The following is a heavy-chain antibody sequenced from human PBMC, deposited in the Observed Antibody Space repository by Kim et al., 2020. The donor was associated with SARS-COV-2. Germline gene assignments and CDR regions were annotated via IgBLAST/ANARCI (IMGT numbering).Heavy chain of an antibody. D-gene: IGHD6-13*01. Sequence: GGSLRLSCAAPGFTFSSYAMHWVRQAPGKGLEWVAVISYDGSNKYYADSVKGRFTISRDNSKNTLYLQMNSLRAEDTAVYYCARVRAAAGTGFDYWGQGTLVTVSS. CDR3: ARVRAAAGTGFDY. CDR2: ISYDGSNK. CDR1: GFTFSSYA. V-gene: IGHV3-30*04. J-gene: IGHJ4*02.